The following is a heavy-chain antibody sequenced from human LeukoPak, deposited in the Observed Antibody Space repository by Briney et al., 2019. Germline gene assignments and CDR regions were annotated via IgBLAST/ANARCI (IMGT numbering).Heavy chain of an antibody. D-gene: IGHD3-10*01. CDR1: GFTFSSFG. CDR2: IWYDGSNK. Sequence: PGRSLRLSCAASGFTFSSFGMHWVRQAPGKGLEWVAVIWYDGSNKYYADSVKDRFTISRDNSKNTLYLQMNSLRAEDTAVYYCARDSFGLQDSWGQGTLVTVSS. J-gene: IGHJ4*02. CDR3: ARDSFGLQDS. V-gene: IGHV3-33*01.